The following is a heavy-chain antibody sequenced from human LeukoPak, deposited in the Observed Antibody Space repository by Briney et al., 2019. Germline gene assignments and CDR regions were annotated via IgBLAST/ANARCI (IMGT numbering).Heavy chain of an antibody. Sequence: PGGSLRLSRAASGFTFDDYAMHWVRQAPGKGLEWVSLISWDGGSTYYADSVKGRFTISRDNSKNSLYLQMNSLRAEDTALYYCATWHDFWSGTVFDYWGQGTLVTVSS. D-gene: IGHD3-3*01. V-gene: IGHV3-43D*03. CDR2: ISWDGGST. J-gene: IGHJ4*02. CDR3: ATWHDFWSGTVFDY. CDR1: GFTFDDYA.